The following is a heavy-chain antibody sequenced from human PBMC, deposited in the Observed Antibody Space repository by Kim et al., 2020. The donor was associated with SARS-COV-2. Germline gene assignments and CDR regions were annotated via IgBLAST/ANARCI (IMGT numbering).Heavy chain of an antibody. D-gene: IGHD3-16*02. CDR2: ISYDGSNK. Sequence: GGSLRLSCAASGFTFSSYGMHWVRQAPGKGLEWVAVISYDGSNKYYADSVKGRFTISRDNSKNTLYLQMNSLRAEDTAVYYCARDGYYDYVWGSYRLDYWGQGTLVTVSS. CDR1: GFTFSSYG. CDR3: ARDGYYDYVWGSYRLDY. V-gene: IGHV3-33*05. J-gene: IGHJ4*02.